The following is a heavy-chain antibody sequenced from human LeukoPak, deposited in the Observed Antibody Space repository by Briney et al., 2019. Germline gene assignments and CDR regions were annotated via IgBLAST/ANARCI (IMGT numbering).Heavy chain of an antibody. Sequence: ASVKVSCKASGYTFTSYYLHWVRQAPGQGLEWMGIINPRGGITSFAQKFQGRVTMTRDTSTSTVYMDLSSLRSDDTAVYYCARGIATAGYDYWGQGTLVTVSS. CDR2: INPRGGIT. CDR1: GYTFTSYY. D-gene: IGHD6-13*01. CDR3: ARGIATAGYDY. J-gene: IGHJ4*02. V-gene: IGHV1-46*01.